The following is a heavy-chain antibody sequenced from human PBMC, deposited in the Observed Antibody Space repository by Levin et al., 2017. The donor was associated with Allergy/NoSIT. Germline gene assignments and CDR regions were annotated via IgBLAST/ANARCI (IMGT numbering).Heavy chain of an antibody. D-gene: IGHD3-22*01. CDR3: ASLNYYDSSGYD. CDR1: GGSISSSSYY. CDR2: IYYSGST. J-gene: IGHJ4*02. Sequence: ESLKISCTVSGGSISSSSYYWGWIRQPPGKGLEWIGSIYYSGSTYYNPSLKSRVTISVDTSKNQFSLKLSSVTAADTAVYYCASLNYYDSSGYDWGQGTLVTVSS. V-gene: IGHV4-39*01.